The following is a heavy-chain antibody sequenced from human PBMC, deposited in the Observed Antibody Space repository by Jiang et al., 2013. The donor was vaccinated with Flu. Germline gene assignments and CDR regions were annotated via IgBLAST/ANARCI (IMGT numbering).Heavy chain of an antibody. CDR3: ARGHQFAVKXFDY. J-gene: IGHJ4*02. CDR1: GGSFSGYY. D-gene: IGHD4-17*01. V-gene: IGHV4-34*01. Sequence: LLKPSETLSLTCAVYGGSFSGYYWSWIRQPPGKGLEWIGEINHSGSTNYNPSLKSRVTISVDTSKNQFSLKLSSVTAADTAVYYCARGHQFAVKXFDYVGPGNPGPPSP. CDR2: INHSGST.